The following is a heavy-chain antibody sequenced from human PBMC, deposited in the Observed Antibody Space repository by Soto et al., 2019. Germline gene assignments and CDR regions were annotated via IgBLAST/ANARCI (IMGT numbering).Heavy chain of an antibody. CDR1: GGSISSYY. CDR3: ATLWFGEGNY. J-gene: IGHJ4*02. D-gene: IGHD3-10*01. V-gene: IGHV4-59*08. Sequence: PSETLSLTCTVSGGSISSYYWSWIRQPPGKGLEWIGYIYYSGSTNYNPSLKSRVTISVDTSKNQFSLKLSSVTAADTAVYYRATLWFGEGNYWGQGTLVTVSS. CDR2: IYYSGST.